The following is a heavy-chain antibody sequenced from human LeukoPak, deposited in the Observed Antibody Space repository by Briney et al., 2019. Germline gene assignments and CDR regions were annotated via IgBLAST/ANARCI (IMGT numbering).Heavy chain of an antibody. J-gene: IGHJ4*02. Sequence: GASVKVSCKASGYSFTSYGIGWVRQAPGQGLEWMGWTSAYNGNTNYAQKLQGRVTMTTDTSTSTAYMELRSLRSDDTAVYYCARDWVNYDILTGYYPLDYWGQGTLVTVSS. CDR2: TSAYNGNT. CDR3: ARDWVNYDILTGYYPLDY. CDR1: GYSFTSYG. D-gene: IGHD3-9*01. V-gene: IGHV1-18*01.